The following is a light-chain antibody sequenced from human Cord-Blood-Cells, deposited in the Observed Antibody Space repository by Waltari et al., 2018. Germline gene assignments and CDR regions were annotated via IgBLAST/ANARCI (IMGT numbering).Light chain of an antibody. V-gene: IGKV1-39*01. CDR3: QQRYSTPRT. CDR2: AAS. CDR1: QSISSY. Sequence: DIQMTQSPSSLSASVGDRVTITCRASQSISSYLNWYQQKPGKAPKLLIYAASSLQSGVPSRFSGSGSGTDFTLTISSLQPEDCATYYCQQRYSTPRTFGQGTKVEIK. J-gene: IGKJ1*01.